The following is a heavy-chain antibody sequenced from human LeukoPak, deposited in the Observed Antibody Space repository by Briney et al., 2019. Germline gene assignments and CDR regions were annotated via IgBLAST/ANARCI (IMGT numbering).Heavy chain of an antibody. CDR3: ARDIGVPGLHSDAFDI. CDR1: GGSISSYY. CDR2: IYTSGST. Sequence: SETLSLTCTASGGSISSYYWSWIRQPAGKGLEWIGRIYTSGSTNYNPSLKSRVTMSVDASKNQFSLKLSSVTAADTAVYYCARDIGVPGLHSDAFDIWGQGTMVTVSS. D-gene: IGHD2-2*01. J-gene: IGHJ3*02. V-gene: IGHV4-4*07.